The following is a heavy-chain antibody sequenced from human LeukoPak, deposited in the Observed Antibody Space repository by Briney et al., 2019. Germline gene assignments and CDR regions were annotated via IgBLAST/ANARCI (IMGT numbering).Heavy chain of an antibody. CDR1: GFNLDDHV. D-gene: IGHD7-27*01. V-gene: IGHV3-43D*03. J-gene: IGHJ4*02. Sequence: GGSLRLSCVVSGFNLDDHVMHWVRQPPGKGLEWVSLITWDGDNTYYADSVKGRFTISRDNRKNSLYLQMNNLKFEDTAFYYCAKAMTGEGGFCLDYWGQGTLVTVSS. CDR2: ITWDGDNT. CDR3: AKAMTGEGGFCLDY.